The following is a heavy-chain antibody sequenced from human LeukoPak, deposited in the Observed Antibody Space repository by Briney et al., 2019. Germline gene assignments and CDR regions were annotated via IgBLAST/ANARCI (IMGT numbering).Heavy chain of an antibody. CDR1: GGSISSSSYY. CDR3: ARDQGWGSSWYWYGMDV. D-gene: IGHD6-13*01. CDR2: IYYSGST. Sequence: SETLSPTCTVSGGSISSSSYYWGWIRQPPGKGLEWIGSIYYSGSTYYNPSLKSRVTISVDTSKNQFSLKLSSVTAADTAVYYCARDQGWGSSWYWYGMDVWGQGTTVTVSS. J-gene: IGHJ6*02. V-gene: IGHV4-39*07.